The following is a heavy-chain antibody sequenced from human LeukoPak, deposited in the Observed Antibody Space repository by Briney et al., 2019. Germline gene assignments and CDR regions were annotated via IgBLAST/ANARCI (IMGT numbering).Heavy chain of an antibody. Sequence: SETLSLTCTVSGDSITNYYWSWIRQPAGKGLEWIGRIFSSGRTDYNPSLKSRVTVSADSSKNQLSLKLSSVTAADTAVYYCARLIGNSWLDYWGQGTLVTVSS. V-gene: IGHV4-4*07. CDR2: IFSSGRT. D-gene: IGHD6-13*01. CDR3: ARLIGNSWLDY. J-gene: IGHJ4*02. CDR1: GDSITNYY.